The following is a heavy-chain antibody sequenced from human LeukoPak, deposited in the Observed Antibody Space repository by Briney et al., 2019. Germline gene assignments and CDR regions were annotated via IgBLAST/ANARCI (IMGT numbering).Heavy chain of an antibody. CDR1: GYTFTSYY. J-gene: IGHJ4*02. D-gene: IGHD5-18*01. CDR2: INPSGGST. V-gene: IGHV1-46*01. CDR3: AGSPPKYSYGNY. Sequence: ASVKVSCKTSGYTFTSYYMHWVRQAPGQGLEWMGIINPSGGSTSYAQKFQGRVTMTRDTSTSTVYMELSSLRSEDTAVYYCAGSPPKYSYGNYWGQGTLVTVSS.